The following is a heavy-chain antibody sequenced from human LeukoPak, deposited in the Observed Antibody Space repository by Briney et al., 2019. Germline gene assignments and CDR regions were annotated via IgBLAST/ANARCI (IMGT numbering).Heavy chain of an antibody. CDR1: GYTFTSYY. V-gene: IGHV1-46*01. CDR3: ARPYYGSGSLYYGMDV. Sequence: GASVKVSCKASGYTFTSYYMHWVRQAPGQGLEWMGIINPSGGSTSYAQKFQGRVTMTRDTSTSTVYMELSSLRSDDTAVYYCARPYYGSGSLYYGMDVWGQGTTVTVSS. J-gene: IGHJ6*02. CDR2: INPSGGST. D-gene: IGHD3-10*01.